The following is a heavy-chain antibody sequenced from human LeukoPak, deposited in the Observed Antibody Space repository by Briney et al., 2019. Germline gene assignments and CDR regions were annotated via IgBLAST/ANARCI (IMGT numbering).Heavy chain of an antibody. Sequence: GGSLRLSCAASGFTFSSYAMHWVRQAPGKGLEWVAVISYDGSNKYYADSVKGRFTISRDNSKNTLYLQMNSLRAEDTAVYYCANVRRRDSSSWYPSDYYYGMDVWGKGTTVTVSS. CDR2: ISYDGSNK. V-gene: IGHV3-30*04. J-gene: IGHJ6*04. CDR3: ANVRRRDSSSWYPSDYYYGMDV. D-gene: IGHD6-13*01. CDR1: GFTFSSYA.